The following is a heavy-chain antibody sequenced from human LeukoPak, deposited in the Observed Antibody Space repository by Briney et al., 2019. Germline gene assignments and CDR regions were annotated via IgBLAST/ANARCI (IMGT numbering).Heavy chain of an antibody. CDR2: INHSGST. CDR1: GGSFSGYY. D-gene: IGHD3-10*01. J-gene: IGHJ6*03. CDR3: ARGSLFFYYYMDV. V-gene: IGHV4-34*01. Sequence: SETLSLTCGVYGGSFSGYYWSWIRQPPGKGLEWIGEINHSGSTNYNPSLKSRVTISVDTSENQFSLKLSSVTAADTAVYYCARGSLFFYYYMDVWGKGTTVTVSS.